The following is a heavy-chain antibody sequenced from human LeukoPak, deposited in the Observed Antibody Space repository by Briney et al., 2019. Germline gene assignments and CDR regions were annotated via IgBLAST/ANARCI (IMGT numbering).Heavy chain of an antibody. D-gene: IGHD6-13*01. CDR3: ARGPIAAY. Sequence: SETLSLTCAVYGGSFSGYCWSWIRQPPGKGLEWIGEINHSGSTNYNPSLKSRVTISVDTSKNQFSLKLSSVTAADTAVYYCARGPIAAYWGQGTLVTVSS. J-gene: IGHJ4*02. CDR1: GGSFSGYC. CDR2: INHSGST. V-gene: IGHV4-34*01.